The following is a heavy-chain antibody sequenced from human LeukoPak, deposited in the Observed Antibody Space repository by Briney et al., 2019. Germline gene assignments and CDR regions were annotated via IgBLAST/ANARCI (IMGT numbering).Heavy chain of an antibody. CDR1: GGSISSSSYS. J-gene: IGHJ5*02. Sequence: PSETLSLTCTVSGGSISSSSYSWGWIRQPPGKGLEWIGSIYYSGSTYYNPSLKSRVTISVDTSKNQFSLKLSSVTAADTAVYYCASGYCSGGSCLRSFDPWGQGTLVTVSS. V-gene: IGHV4-39*01. D-gene: IGHD2-15*01. CDR3: ASGYCSGGSCLRSFDP. CDR2: IYYSGST.